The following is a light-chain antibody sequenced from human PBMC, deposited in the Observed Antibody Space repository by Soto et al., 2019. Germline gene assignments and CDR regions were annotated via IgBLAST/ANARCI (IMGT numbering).Light chain of an antibody. CDR2: AAS. CDR1: QGISSY. V-gene: IGKV1D-8*01. Sequence: ICMTHSPSLLSASTLYRVTISGLMSQGISSYLSLYQQKPGKAPELLIYAASTLQSGVPSRFSGNGSGTDFTLTISCLQSEDFATYYCQQYYSFPLTFGQGTRLQ. J-gene: IGKJ5*01. CDR3: QQYYSFPLT.